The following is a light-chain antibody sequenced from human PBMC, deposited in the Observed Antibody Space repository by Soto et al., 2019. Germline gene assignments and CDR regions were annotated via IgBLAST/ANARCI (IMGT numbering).Light chain of an antibody. J-gene: IGLJ3*02. V-gene: IGLV1-47*01. CDR3: VAWDDSLNSWV. CDR1: SSNIGRNY. Sequence: QLVLTQPPSASGTPGQRVTISCSGSSSNIGRNYVYWCQQVPGTAPKVLIYRNNQRPSGVPDRFAGSKSGTSASLAVGGLRSEDEADYYCVAWDDSLNSWVFGGGTKLTVL. CDR2: RNN.